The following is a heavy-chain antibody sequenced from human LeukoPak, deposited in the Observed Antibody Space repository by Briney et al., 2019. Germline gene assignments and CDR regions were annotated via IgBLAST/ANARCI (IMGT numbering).Heavy chain of an antibody. V-gene: IGHV1-46*03. Sequence: ASVKVSCKASGYTFTSYYMHWVRQAPGQGLEWMGIINPSGGSTSYAQKFQGRVTMARDTSTSTVYMELSSLGSEDTGVYYCAGASGSYGEGFDYWGQGTLVTVSS. J-gene: IGHJ4*02. CDR3: AGASGSYGEGFDY. CDR2: INPSGGST. CDR1: GYTFTSYY. D-gene: IGHD1-26*01.